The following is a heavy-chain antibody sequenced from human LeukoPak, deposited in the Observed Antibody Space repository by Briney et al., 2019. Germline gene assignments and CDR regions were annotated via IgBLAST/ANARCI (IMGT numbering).Heavy chain of an antibody. CDR1: GVSVSSGTYY. CDR3: ARDSETGPGWFDP. CDR2: IHYSGTT. V-gene: IGHV4-61*03. Sequence: PSETLSLTCTVSGVSVSSGTYYWSWIRQPPGKGLEWIGCIHYSGTTNYNPSLKSRVTISVDTSKNHFSLKLTSVTAADTAVYYCARDSETGPGWFDPWGQGTLVTVSS. D-gene: IGHD3-10*01. J-gene: IGHJ5*02.